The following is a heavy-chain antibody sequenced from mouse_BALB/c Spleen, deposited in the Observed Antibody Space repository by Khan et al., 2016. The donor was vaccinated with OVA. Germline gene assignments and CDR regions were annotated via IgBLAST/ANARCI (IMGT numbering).Heavy chain of an antibody. V-gene: IGHV1-4*01. CDR2: INPRSGYT. D-gene: IGHD1-2*01. J-gene: IGHJ4*01. CDR1: GYTFTSNT. CDR3: ARRTTAYAMDY. Sequence: QVQLKESGAEPARPGASVKMSCTASGYTFTSNTMHWVKQRPRQGLEWIGYINPRSGYTNYNQKFNDKATLTADKSSSTAYMQLSSLTSEDSAVYYCARRTTAYAMDYWGQGTSVTVSS.